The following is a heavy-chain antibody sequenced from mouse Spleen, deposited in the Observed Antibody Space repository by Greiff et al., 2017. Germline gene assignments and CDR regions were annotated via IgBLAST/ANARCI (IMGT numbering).Heavy chain of an antibody. CDR1: GFTFSSYG. J-gene: IGHJ1*01. CDR3: ARNDGYFWYFDV. Sequence: EVKLMESGGDLVKPGGSLKLSCAASGFTFSSYGMSWVRQTPDKRLEWVATISSGGSYTYYPDSVKGRFTISRDNAKNTLYLQMSSLKSEDTAMYYCARNDGYFWYFDVWGAGTTVTVSS. V-gene: IGHV5-6*01. CDR2: ISSGGSYT. D-gene: IGHD2-3*01.